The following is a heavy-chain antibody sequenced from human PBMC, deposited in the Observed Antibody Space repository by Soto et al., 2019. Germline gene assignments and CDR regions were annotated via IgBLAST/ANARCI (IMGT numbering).Heavy chain of an antibody. CDR2: ISGSGFKK. D-gene: IGHD1-26*01. J-gene: IGHJ5*02. Sequence: GGSLRLSCAASGFIFENFGMSWVRQAPGKGLEWISSISGSGFKKYCADSVKGRFTISRDNSKSTVYLELNNLSAEDTAVYHCAKNQGVELVPLATVDWFDPWGQGSVVTVSS. CDR3: AKNQGVELVPLATVDWFDP. V-gene: IGHV3-23*01. CDR1: GFIFENFG.